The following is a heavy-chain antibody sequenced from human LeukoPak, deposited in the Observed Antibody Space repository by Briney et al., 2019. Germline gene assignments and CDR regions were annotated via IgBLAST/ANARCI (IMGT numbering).Heavy chain of an antibody. V-gene: IGHV3-23*01. CDR3: AKVPYGSGSYSTLDY. Sequence: GGSLRLSCAASGFTFSDVWMSWVRQAPGKGLEWVSGISGSGGSTYYSDSVKGRFTISRDNSKNTLYLQMHALRAEDTALYHCAKVPYGSGSYSTLDYWGQGTLVTVSS. D-gene: IGHD3-10*01. CDR2: ISGSGGST. CDR1: GFTFSDVW. J-gene: IGHJ4*02.